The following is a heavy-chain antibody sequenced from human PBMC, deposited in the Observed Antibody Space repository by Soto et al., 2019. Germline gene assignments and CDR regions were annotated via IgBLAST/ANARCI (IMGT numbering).Heavy chain of an antibody. Sequence: ASVKVSCKASGYTFTSYGIIWVRQAPGQGLEWMGWISAYNGNTNYAQKLQGRVTITKDTSKNQVVLTMTNLDPVDTATYYCAHSMRPRIFSVWGQGTTVTVSS. D-gene: IGHD3-3*01. V-gene: IGHV1-18*01. CDR3: AHSMRPRIFSV. J-gene: IGHJ6*02. CDR2: ISAYNGNT. CDR1: GYTFTSYG.